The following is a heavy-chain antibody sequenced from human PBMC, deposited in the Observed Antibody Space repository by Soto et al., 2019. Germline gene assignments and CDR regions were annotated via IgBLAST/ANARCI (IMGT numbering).Heavy chain of an antibody. J-gene: IGHJ6*02. Sequence: TLSLTCTVSGGSISSGDYYWSWIRQPPGKGLEWIGYIYYSGSTYYNPSLKSRVTISVDTSKNQFSLKLSSVTAADTAVYYCARVDYYYYGMDVWGQGTTVTVSS. CDR2: IYYSGST. V-gene: IGHV4-30-4*01. CDR3: ARVDYYYYGMDV. CDR1: GGSISSGDYY.